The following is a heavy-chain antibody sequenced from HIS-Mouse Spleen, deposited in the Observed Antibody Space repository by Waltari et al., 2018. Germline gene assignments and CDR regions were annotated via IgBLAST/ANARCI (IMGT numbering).Heavy chain of an antibody. J-gene: IGHJ1*01. CDR3: ARRGYSSSWYQH. V-gene: IGHV2-5*02. Sequence: QESGPGLVKPSETLSLTCTVSGRSISSSSYYWGWLRQPPGKGLEWIALIYWDDDKRYSPSLKSRLTITKDTSKNQVVLTMTNMDPVDTATYYCARRGYSSSWYQHWGQGTLVTVSS. CDR1: GRSISSSSYY. D-gene: IGHD6-13*01. CDR2: IYWDDDK.